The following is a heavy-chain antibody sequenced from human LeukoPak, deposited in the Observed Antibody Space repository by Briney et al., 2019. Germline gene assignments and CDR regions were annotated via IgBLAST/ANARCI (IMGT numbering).Heavy chain of an antibody. V-gene: IGHV4-39*07. CDR3: ARYSSSWIKLWFDP. J-gene: IGHJ5*02. Sequence: EASETLSLTCTVSGGSISSSSYYWGWIRQPPGKGLEWIGSIYYSGSTYYNPSLKSRVTISVDTSKNQFSLKLSSVTAADTAVYYCARYSSSWIKLWFDPWGQGTLVTVSS. CDR1: GGSISSSSYY. D-gene: IGHD6-13*01. CDR2: IYYSGST.